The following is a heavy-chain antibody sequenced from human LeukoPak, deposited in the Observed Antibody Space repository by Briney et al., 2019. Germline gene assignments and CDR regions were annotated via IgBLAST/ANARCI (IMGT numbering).Heavy chain of an antibody. Sequence: SETLSLTCTVSGGSISSGSYYWSWIRQPAGKGLEWIGRIYTSGSTNYNPSLKSRVTISVDTSKNQFSLKLSSVTAADTAVYYCARVRRFPGYSSGPDYWGQGTLVTVSS. D-gene: IGHD6-19*01. V-gene: IGHV4-61*02. J-gene: IGHJ4*02. CDR3: ARVRRFPGYSSGPDY. CDR1: GGSISSGSYY. CDR2: IYTSGST.